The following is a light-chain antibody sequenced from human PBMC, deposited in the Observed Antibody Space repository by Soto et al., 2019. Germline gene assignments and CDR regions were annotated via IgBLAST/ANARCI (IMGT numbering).Light chain of an antibody. Sequence: EIVMTQSPATVSVSPGERATLSCRASQSVSSSYLAWYQQKPGQAPRLLIYGASSRATGIPDRFSGSGSGTDFTLTISSLQSEDFAVYYCQQYNNWPRTFGQRTKVDIK. J-gene: IGKJ1*01. CDR1: QSVSSSY. CDR2: GAS. V-gene: IGKV3D-15*01. CDR3: QQYNNWPRT.